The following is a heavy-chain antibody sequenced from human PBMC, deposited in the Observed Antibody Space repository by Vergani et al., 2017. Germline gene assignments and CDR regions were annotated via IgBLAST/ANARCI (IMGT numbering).Heavy chain of an antibody. CDR1: GGTFSSYA. J-gene: IGHJ6*02. D-gene: IGHD6-13*01. Sequence: QVQLVQSGAEVKKPGSSVKVSCKASGGTFSSYAISWVRQAPGQGLEWMGRIIPIFGTANDAQKFQGRVTITADEYKSTAYMELSSLRSEDTAVYYCARVEQQLEFGYGMDVWGQGTTVTVSS. V-gene: IGHV1-69*18. CDR2: IIPIFGTA. CDR3: ARVEQQLEFGYGMDV.